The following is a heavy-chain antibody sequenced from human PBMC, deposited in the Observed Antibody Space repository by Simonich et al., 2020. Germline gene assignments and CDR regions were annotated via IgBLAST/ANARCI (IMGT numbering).Heavy chain of an antibody. J-gene: IGHJ4*02. CDR3: ARDTSYYGSGSYYFDY. V-gene: IGHV3-21*01. Sequence: GGGLVKPGGSLRLSCAASGFTFSRYSLHWVRQAPGKGLEWVSSISSSSRYIYYAYSVKGRFTISRDNAKNSLYLQMNILIAEDTAVYYCARDTSYYGSGSYYFDYWGQGTLVTVSS. CDR2: ISSSSRYI. CDR1: GFTFSRYS. D-gene: IGHD3-10*01.